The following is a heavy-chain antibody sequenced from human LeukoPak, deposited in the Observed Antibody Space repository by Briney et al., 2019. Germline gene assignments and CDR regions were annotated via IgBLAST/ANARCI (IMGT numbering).Heavy chain of an antibody. CDR3: ARGGYNYPFDY. D-gene: IGHD5-24*01. Sequence: SETLSPTCTVSGGSISGYYWSWIRQPPGKGLEWIGYIYHRGSTNYNPSLKSRVTISVDTSKNQFSLKLNSVTAADTAVYYCARGGYNYPFDYWGQGTLVTVSS. J-gene: IGHJ4*02. CDR2: IYHRGST. CDR1: GGSISGYY. V-gene: IGHV4-59*01.